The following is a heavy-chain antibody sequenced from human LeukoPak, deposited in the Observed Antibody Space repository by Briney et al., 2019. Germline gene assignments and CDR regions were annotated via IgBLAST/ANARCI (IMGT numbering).Heavy chain of an antibody. Sequence: ASVKVSCKASGYTFTSYGISWVRQAPGQGLEWMGWISAYNGNTNYAQKLQGRVTMTTDTSTSTAYMELRSLRSDDTAVYYCARDPGRTWFGESNFDYWGQGTLVTVSS. D-gene: IGHD3-10*01. J-gene: IGHJ4*02. CDR2: ISAYNGNT. V-gene: IGHV1-18*01. CDR3: ARDPGRTWFGESNFDY. CDR1: GYTFTSYG.